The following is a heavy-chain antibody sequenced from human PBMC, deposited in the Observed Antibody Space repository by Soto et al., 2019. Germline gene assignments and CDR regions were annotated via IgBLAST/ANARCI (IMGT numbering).Heavy chain of an antibody. CDR1: GYTFTSYG. V-gene: IGHV1-18*01. Sequence: VKVSCKASGYTFTSYGISWVRQAPGQGLEWMGWISAYNGNANYAQKLQGRVTMTTDTSTSTAYMELRSLRSEDTAVDYCARARSYSPVDYWGQGTLVTVSS. D-gene: IGHD1-26*01. CDR2: ISAYNGNA. CDR3: ARARSYSPVDY. J-gene: IGHJ4*02.